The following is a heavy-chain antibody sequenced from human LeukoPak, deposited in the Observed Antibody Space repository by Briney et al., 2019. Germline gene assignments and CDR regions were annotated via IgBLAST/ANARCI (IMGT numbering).Heavy chain of an antibody. J-gene: IGHJ4*02. V-gene: IGHV3-73*01. Sequence: GGSLRLSCAASGFTFSGSAMHWVRQASGKGLEWVGRIRSKANSYATAYAASVKGRFTISRDDSKNTAYLQMNSLKTEDTAVYYCTGIQTGYCSGGSCPEYYFDYWGQGTLVTVSS. CDR2: IRSKANSYAT. D-gene: IGHD2-15*01. CDR3: TGIQTGYCSGGSCPEYYFDY. CDR1: GFTFSGSA.